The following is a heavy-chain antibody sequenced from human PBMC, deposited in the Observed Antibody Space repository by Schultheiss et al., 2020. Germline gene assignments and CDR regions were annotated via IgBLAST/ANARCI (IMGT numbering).Heavy chain of an antibody. D-gene: IGHD5-12*01. CDR2: ISAYNGNT. Sequence: ASVKVSCKASSDTFTSYGISWVRQAPGQGLEWMGWISAYNGNTNYAQKLQGRVTMTTDTSTSTAYMELRSLRSDDTAVYYCARSKDSGYDYYYYYGMDVWGQGTTVTVSS. J-gene: IGHJ6*02. V-gene: IGHV1-18*01. CDR1: SDTFTSYG. CDR3: ARSKDSGYDYYYYYGMDV.